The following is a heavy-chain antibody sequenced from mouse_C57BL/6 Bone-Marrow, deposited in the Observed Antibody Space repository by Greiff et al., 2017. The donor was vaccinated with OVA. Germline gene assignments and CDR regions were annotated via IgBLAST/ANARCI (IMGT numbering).Heavy chain of an antibody. CDR2: ISDGGSYT. CDR3: AREIYYGSSLYYYAMDY. V-gene: IGHV5-4*01. J-gene: IGHJ4*01. Sequence: EVKLEESGGGLVKPGGSLKLSCAASGFTFSSYAMSWVRQTPEKRLEWVATISDGGSYTYYPDNVKGRFTISRDNAKNNLYLQMSHLKSEDTAMYYCAREIYYGSSLYYYAMDYWGQGTSVTVSS. CDR1: GFTFSSYA. D-gene: IGHD1-1*01.